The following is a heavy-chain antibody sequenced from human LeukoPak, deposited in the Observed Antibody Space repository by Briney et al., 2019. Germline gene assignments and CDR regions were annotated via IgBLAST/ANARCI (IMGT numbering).Heavy chain of an antibody. Sequence: SETLSLTCTVSGDPISSGTHYWSWIRQPPGKGLEWIGFIYESGRTHHNPSLKSRVTISVDTSKNQFSLKLSSVTAADTAVYYCARQIGSGRYSFDSWGQGTLVTVSS. CDR1: GDPISSGTHY. CDR2: IYESGRT. J-gene: IGHJ5*01. D-gene: IGHD3-10*01. V-gene: IGHV4-61*01. CDR3: ARQIGSGRYSFDS.